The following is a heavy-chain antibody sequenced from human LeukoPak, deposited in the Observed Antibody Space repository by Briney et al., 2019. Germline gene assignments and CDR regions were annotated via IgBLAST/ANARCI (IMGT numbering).Heavy chain of an antibody. CDR1: GGSISSGGYY. CDR2: IYYSGST. D-gene: IGHD5-12*01. CDR3: ARVYQGGGYDFYYYYYMDV. J-gene: IGHJ6*03. V-gene: IGHV4-31*03. Sequence: SETLSLTCTVSGGSISSGGYYWSWIRQHPGKGLEWTGYIYYSGSTYYNPSLKSRVTISVDTSKNQFSLKLSSVTAADTAVYYCARVYQGGGYDFYYYYYMDVWGKGTTVTVSS.